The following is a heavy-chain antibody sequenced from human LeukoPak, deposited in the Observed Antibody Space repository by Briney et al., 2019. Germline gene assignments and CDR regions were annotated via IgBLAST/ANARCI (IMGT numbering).Heavy chain of an antibody. CDR2: IIPIFGTA. D-gene: IGHD3-10*01. Sequence: SVKVSCKASGGTFSSYAISWVRQAPGQGLEWMGGIIPIFGTANYAQKFQGRVTITADKSTSTAYMELSSLRSEDTAVYYCARDNTMVRGVIINDAFDIWGQGTMVTVSS. J-gene: IGHJ3*02. V-gene: IGHV1-69*06. CDR1: GGTFSSYA. CDR3: ARDNTMVRGVIINDAFDI.